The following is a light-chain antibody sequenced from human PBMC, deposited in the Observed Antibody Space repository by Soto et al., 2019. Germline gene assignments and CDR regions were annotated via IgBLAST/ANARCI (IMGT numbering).Light chain of an antibody. J-gene: IGLJ1*01. CDR2: EVN. Sequence: QSALTQPPSPSGFLGRSVAFPGPETTGDVGGYNYVSWNQQHPGKAPKLMIYEVNKRPSGVPDRFSGSKSGNTASLTVSGLQAEDEADYYCSSYAGSSNVFGTGTKLTVL. CDR3: SSYAGSSNV. V-gene: IGLV2-8*01. CDR1: TGDVGGYNY.